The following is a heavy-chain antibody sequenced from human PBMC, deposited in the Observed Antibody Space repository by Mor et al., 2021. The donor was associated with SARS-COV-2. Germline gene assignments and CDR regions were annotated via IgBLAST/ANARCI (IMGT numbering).Heavy chain of an antibody. V-gene: IGHV3-11*05. D-gene: IGHD5-12*01. J-gene: IGHJ6*02. CDR3: ARDHRTMATGYYHGLDV. Sequence: VKGRFTVSRDNAKNAVFLQMNSLRVEDTAVYYCARDHRTMATGYYHGLDVWGQGTTVIVSS.